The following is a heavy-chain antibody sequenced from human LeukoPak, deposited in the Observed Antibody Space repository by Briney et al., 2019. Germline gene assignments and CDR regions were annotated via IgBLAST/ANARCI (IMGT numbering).Heavy chain of an antibody. J-gene: IGHJ3*02. CDR2: ISASGDVT. V-gene: IGHV3-23*01. CDR3: AKSLFTSATGTGRAFHI. D-gene: IGHD1-1*01. Sequence: PGGSLRLSCAASGFTFSKFPMGWVRQAPGRGLEWVSAISASGDVTFYADSLRGRFTMSRDNSKSTLYLQMNGLRAEDTAIFYCAKSLFTSATGTGRAFHIWGQGTRVTVSS. CDR1: GFTFSKFP.